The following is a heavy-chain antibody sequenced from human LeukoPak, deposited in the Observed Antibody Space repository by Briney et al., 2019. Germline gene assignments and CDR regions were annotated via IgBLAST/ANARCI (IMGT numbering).Heavy chain of an antibody. CDR3: ARDPHIVVVPAAIYYYYGMDV. Sequence: ASVKVSCKASGYTFTSYGISWVRQAPGQGLEWMGWISAYNGNTNYAQKLQGRVTMTTDTSTSTAYMELRSLRSDDTAVYYCARDPHIVVVPAAIYYYYGMDVWGQGTMVTVSS. V-gene: IGHV1-18*01. D-gene: IGHD2-2*01. CDR1: GYTFTSYG. CDR2: ISAYNGNT. J-gene: IGHJ6*02.